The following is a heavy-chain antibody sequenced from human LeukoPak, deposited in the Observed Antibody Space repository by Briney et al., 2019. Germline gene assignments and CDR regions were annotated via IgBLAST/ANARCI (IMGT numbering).Heavy chain of an antibody. CDR2: IYYSGRT. V-gene: IGHV4-59*12. CDR1: GASISSYY. CDR3: SRENGAFSPFGY. D-gene: IGHD2-8*01. Sequence: SETLSLTCTVSGASISSYYWSWVRQPPGKGLEYIGYIYYSGRTNYNPSLKSRVTISVDTSKNQFSLKLSSVTAADTAVYYCSRENGAFSPFGYWGQGTLVTVPS. J-gene: IGHJ4*02.